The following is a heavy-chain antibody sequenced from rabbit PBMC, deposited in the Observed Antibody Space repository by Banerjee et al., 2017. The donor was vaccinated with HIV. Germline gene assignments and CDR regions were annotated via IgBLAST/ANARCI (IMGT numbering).Heavy chain of an antibody. CDR1: GFSFSNKYV. V-gene: IGHV1S45*01. D-gene: IGHD4-1*01. Sequence: QEQLEESGGDLVKPEGSLTITCTASGFSFSNKYVMCWVRQAPGKGLEWIACIYTGSAGGIYYASWAKGRFTISKTSSTTVTLQMTSLTAADTATYFCAGDPWSGWNLWGQGTLVTVS. CDR2: IYTGSAGGI. J-gene: IGHJ4*01. CDR3: AGDPWSGWNL.